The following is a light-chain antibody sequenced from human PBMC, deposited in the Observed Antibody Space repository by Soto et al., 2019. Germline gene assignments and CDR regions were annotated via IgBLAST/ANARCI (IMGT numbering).Light chain of an antibody. CDR1: SSDVGNFNY. V-gene: IGLV2-14*01. Sequence: QPALTQPASVSGSSGQSITISCAGTSSDVGNFNYVSWYQQHPSKAPKLLIYEVINRPSGVSNRFSGSKSGNTASLTISGLQAEDEADYYCSSYTGSSTLVFGGGTKLTVL. J-gene: IGLJ2*01. CDR2: EVI. CDR3: SSYTGSSTLV.